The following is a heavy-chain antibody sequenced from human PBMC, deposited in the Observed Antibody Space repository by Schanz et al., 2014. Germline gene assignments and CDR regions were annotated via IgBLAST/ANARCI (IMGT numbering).Heavy chain of an antibody. J-gene: IGHJ4*02. D-gene: IGHD3-22*01. Sequence: EVQLLESGGGLVQPGGSLRLSCAASGFTFSSYAMSWVRQAPGKGLEWVSAMNESHSTIYYADSVRGRFTISRDDAKKSMYLQMNSLRAEDTAVYYCVSVYDSSGYVSFNYWGQGTLVTVSS. CDR2: MNESHSTI. CDR1: GFTFSSYA. V-gene: IGHV3-23*01. CDR3: VSVYDSSGYVSFNY.